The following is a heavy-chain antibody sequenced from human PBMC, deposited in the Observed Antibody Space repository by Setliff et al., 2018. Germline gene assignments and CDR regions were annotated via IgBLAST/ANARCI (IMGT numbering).Heavy chain of an antibody. CDR2: IYYSGST. CDR3: ARVSGMGSPPYYYYYYGMDV. Sequence: PSETLSLTCTVSGYSISSGYYWGWIRQPPGKGLEWIGCIYYSGSTYYNPSLKSRVTISVDTSKNQFSLKLSSVTAADTAVYYCARVSGMGSPPYYYYYYGMDVWGQGTTVTVSS. J-gene: IGHJ6*02. V-gene: IGHV4-38-2*02. CDR1: GYSISSGYY. D-gene: IGHD6-25*01.